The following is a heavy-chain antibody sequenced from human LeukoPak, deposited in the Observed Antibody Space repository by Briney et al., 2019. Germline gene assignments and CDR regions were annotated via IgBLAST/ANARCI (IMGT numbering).Heavy chain of an antibody. V-gene: IGHV1-18*01. J-gene: IGHJ4*02. CDR3: ARGRYRSGWYGY. CDR2: ISAYNGNT. CDR1: GYTFTSYG. D-gene: IGHD6-19*01. Sequence: ASVKVSCKASGYTFTSYGISWVRQAPGQGLEWMGWISAYNGNTNYAQKFQGRVTMTRDTSISTAYMELSRLRSDDTAVYYCARGRYRSGWYGYWGQGTLVNVSS.